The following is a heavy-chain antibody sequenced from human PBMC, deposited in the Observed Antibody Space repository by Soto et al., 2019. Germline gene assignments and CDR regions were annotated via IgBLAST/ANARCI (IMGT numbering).Heavy chain of an antibody. CDR3: ARDLVGATYYYGMDV. Sequence: QVQLVESGGGVVQPGRSLRLSCAASGFTFSSYAMHWVRQAPGKGLEWVAVISYDGSNKYYADSVKGRFTISRDNSKNTLYLQMNSLRAEDTAVYYCARDLVGATYYYGMDVWGQGTTVTVSS. CDR1: GFTFSSYA. CDR2: ISYDGSNK. J-gene: IGHJ6*02. D-gene: IGHD1-26*01. V-gene: IGHV3-30-3*01.